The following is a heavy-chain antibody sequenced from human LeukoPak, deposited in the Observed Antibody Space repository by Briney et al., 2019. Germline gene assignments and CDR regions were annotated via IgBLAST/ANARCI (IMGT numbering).Heavy chain of an antibody. CDR3: ARRVSVTGTTWFDP. CDR1: GGSISSYY. CDR2: IYYSGST. D-gene: IGHD1-7*01. V-gene: IGHV4-59*01. J-gene: IGHJ5*02. Sequence: SETLSLTCTVSGGSISSYYWSWIRQPPGKGLEWIGYIYYSGSTNYNPSLKSRVTISVDTSKNQFSLKLSSVTAADTAVYYCARRVSVTGTTWFDPWGQGTLVTVSS.